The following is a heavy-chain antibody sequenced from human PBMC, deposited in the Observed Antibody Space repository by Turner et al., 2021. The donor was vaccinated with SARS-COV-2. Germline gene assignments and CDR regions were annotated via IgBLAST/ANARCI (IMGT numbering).Heavy chain of an antibody. J-gene: IGHJ6*02. CDR3: ATGTAVAGTPKNYYYYYGMDV. D-gene: IGHD6-19*01. V-gene: IGHV1-69*04. CDR1: GGTFSSYP. Sequence: QVQLVQSGAEVKKPGSSVKVSCKASGGTFSSYPISRVRQAPGQGLEWKGRVNPIVGVANYEQKCQGRVTITANKSTSTAYMELSSLRSEDTAVYYCATGTAVAGTPKNYYYYYGMDVWGQGTTVTVSS. CDR2: VNPIVGVA.